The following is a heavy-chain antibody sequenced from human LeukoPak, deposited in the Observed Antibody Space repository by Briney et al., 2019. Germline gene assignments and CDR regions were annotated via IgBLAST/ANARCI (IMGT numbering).Heavy chain of an antibody. V-gene: IGHV3-33*01. CDR3: ARGGIVATLDY. CDR1: GFSFSNYG. CDR2: IWYDGVNK. Sequence: GGSLRLSCAASGFSFSNYGMHWVRQAPGKGLEWVAVIWYDGVNKYYADSVKGRFTISRDMPKNTLYLQMNSLRAEDTAVYYRARGGIVATLDYWGQGTLVTVSS. J-gene: IGHJ4*02. D-gene: IGHD5-12*01.